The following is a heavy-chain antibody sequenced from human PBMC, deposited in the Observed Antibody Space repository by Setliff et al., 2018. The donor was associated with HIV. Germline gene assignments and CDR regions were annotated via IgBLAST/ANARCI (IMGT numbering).Heavy chain of an antibody. CDR3: AQAQTSVSGSGYSFDS. D-gene: IGHD3-22*01. J-gene: IGHJ4*02. CDR1: ELTFSNYA. V-gene: IGHV3-23*01. Sequence: PGGSLRLSCAASELTFSNYAMTWVRQAPGKGLEWVSSLSGSGGSTYYADSVKGRFTISRDNSKNTLYLRMNSLRAEDTAVYYCAQAQTSVSGSGYSFDSWGQGSLVTVSS. CDR2: LSGSGGST.